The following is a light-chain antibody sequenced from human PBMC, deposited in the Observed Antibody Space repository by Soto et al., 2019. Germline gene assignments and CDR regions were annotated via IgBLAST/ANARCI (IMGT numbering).Light chain of an antibody. Sequence: EIVLTQSPGTLSLSPVERATLSCRASQSVSSSYLAWYQQKPGQAPRLLIYGASSRATGIPDRFSGSGSGTEFTLTINSLQSEDFAVYYCQQYNNWPRTFGQGTKVDIK. J-gene: IGKJ1*01. CDR2: GAS. V-gene: IGKV3-20*01. CDR1: QSVSSSY. CDR3: QQYNNWPRT.